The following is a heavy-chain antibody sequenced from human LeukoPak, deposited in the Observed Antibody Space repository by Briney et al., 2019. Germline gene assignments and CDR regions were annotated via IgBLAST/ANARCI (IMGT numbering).Heavy chain of an antibody. CDR3: ARDGPDRGYYYYGMDV. CDR2: INGRGIT. Sequence: GGSLRLSCTASGFTFSSYTMSWVRQAPGEGLEWLSAINGRGITYYADSVKGRFTISRDNSKNTLYLQMNSLRAEDTAVYYCARDGPDRGYYYYGMDVWGQGTTVTVSS. D-gene: IGHD5-12*01. V-gene: IGHV3-23*01. CDR1: GFTFSSYT. J-gene: IGHJ6*02.